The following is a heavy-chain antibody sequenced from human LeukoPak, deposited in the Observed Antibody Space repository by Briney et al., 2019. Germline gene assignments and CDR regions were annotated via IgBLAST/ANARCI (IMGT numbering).Heavy chain of an antibody. J-gene: IGHJ4*02. CDR1: GYTFTSYD. CDR2: MNSNSGNT. Sequence: ASVKVSCKASGYTFTSYDINWVRQATGQGLEWMGWMNSNSGNTGYAQKFQGRVTMTRNTSISTAYMELSSLRSEDTAVYYCARGITYYYDSSGFRDYWGQGTLVTVSS. D-gene: IGHD3-22*01. CDR3: ARGITYYYDSSGFRDY. V-gene: IGHV1-8*01.